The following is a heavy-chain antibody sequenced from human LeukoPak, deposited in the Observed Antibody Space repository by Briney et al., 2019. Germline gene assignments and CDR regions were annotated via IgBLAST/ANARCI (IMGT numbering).Heavy chain of an antibody. CDR2: INPNSGGT. D-gene: IGHD6-13*01. J-gene: IGHJ5*02. Sequence: ASVKVSCKASGYTFTGYYMRWVRQAPGQGLEWMGWINPNSGGTNYAQKFQGRVTMTRDKSISTAYLQWSSLKASDTAMYYCARLVAAAGNNRPDWFDPWGQGTLVTVSS. CDR1: GYTFTGYY. V-gene: IGHV1-2*02. CDR3: ARLVAAAGNNRPDWFDP.